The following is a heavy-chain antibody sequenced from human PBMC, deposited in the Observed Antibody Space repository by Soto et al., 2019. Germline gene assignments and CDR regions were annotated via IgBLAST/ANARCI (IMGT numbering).Heavy chain of an antibody. CDR3: ATEPIYYNDGSGYYPLGH. CDR2: ISAHNGDT. J-gene: IGHJ4*02. V-gene: IGHV1-18*04. Sequence: ASVKVSCKASGYSFATYGFSWVRQAPGQGLECVGWISAHNGDTHYSQKFQGRVTLTTGTSTNTGYMELRSLTSDDTAVYFCATEPIYYNDGSGYYPLGHWGQGTLVTVSS. D-gene: IGHD3-22*01. CDR1: GYSFATYG.